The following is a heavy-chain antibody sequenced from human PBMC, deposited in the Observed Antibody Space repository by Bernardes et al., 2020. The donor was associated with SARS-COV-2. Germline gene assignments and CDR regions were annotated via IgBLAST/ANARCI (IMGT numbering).Heavy chain of an antibody. Sequence: SGHTLWKPTLPLTLTCPVSLFSLSPSGVGVGWIRQPPGSALEWLALIYWHDDKYYSPSLKSRLTITKDTTKNQVVLTMTNVDAVDTATYFCVHKDGYSYGVYFFDYWGQGTLVTVSS. CDR2: IYWHDDK. D-gene: IGHD5-18*01. V-gene: IGHV2-5*01. J-gene: IGHJ4*02. CDR1: LFSLSPSGVG. CDR3: VHKDGYSYGVYFFDY.